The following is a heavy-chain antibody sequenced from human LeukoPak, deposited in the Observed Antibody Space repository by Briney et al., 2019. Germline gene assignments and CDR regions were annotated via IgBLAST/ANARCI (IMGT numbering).Heavy chain of an antibody. D-gene: IGHD3-10*01. Sequence: SGTLSLTCAVSGGSISSSNRWSWVRQPPGKGLEWIGEIYHSGSTNYNPSLKSRVTISVDKSKNQFSLKLSSVTAADTAVYYCARERWFGVNAVCYFDYWGQGTLVTVSS. CDR1: GGSISSSNR. V-gene: IGHV4-4*02. CDR3: ARERWFGVNAVCYFDY. J-gene: IGHJ4*02. CDR2: IYHSGST.